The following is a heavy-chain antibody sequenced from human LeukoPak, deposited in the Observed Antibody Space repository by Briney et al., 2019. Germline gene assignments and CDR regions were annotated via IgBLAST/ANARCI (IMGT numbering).Heavy chain of an antibody. CDR2: ISSSSSYI. Sequence: GGSLRLSCAASGFTFSSYSMNWVRQAPGKGLERVSSISSSSSYIYYADSVKGRFTISRDNAKNSLYLQMNSLRAEDTAVYYCARRRKRDGYNSYYMDVWGKGTTVTVSS. CDR3: ARRRKRDGYNSYYMDV. J-gene: IGHJ6*03. V-gene: IGHV3-21*01. D-gene: IGHD5-24*01. CDR1: GFTFSSYS.